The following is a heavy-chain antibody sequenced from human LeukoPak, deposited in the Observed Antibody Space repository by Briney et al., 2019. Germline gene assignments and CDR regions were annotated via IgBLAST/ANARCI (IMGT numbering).Heavy chain of an antibody. V-gene: IGHV4-59*01. Sequence: SETLSLTCTISGGSISSYYWSWIRQPPGKGLEWIGYIYYSGSTNYNPSLKSRVTISVDTSKNQFSLKLSSVTAADTAVYYCARDKGTKYYDSSGYYDYWGQGTLVTVSS. CDR3: ARDKGTKYYDSSGYYDY. CDR2: IYYSGST. D-gene: IGHD3-22*01. J-gene: IGHJ4*02. CDR1: GGSISSYY.